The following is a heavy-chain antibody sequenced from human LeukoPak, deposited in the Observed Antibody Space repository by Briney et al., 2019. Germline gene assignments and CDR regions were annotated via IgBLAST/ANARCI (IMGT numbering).Heavy chain of an antibody. Sequence: GGPLRLSCAASGFTFITYAMSWVRQAPGKGLEWVSAISGGGGSTFYADSVKGRFTISRDNSKNTVYLQMSSLTVEDTAIYYCAKEKLRYYDYWGQGALVTVSS. CDR1: GFTFITYA. CDR3: AKEKLRYYDY. CDR2: ISGGGGST. D-gene: IGHD3-16*01. V-gene: IGHV3-23*01. J-gene: IGHJ4*02.